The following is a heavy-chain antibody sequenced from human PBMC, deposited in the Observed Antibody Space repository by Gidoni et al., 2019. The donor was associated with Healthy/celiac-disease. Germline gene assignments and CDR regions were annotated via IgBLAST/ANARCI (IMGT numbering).Heavy chain of an antibody. V-gene: IGHV3-15*01. CDR2: IKSKTDGGTT. Sequence: EVQLVESGGGLVKPGGSLRLSCAASGFTFSNAWMSWVRQAPGKGLEWVGRIKSKTDGGTTDYAAPVKGRFTISRDDSKNTLYLQMNSLKTEDTAVYYCTTDQVQLWTPFDYWGQGTLVTVSS. CDR1: GFTFSNAW. J-gene: IGHJ4*02. D-gene: IGHD5-18*01. CDR3: TTDQVQLWTPFDY.